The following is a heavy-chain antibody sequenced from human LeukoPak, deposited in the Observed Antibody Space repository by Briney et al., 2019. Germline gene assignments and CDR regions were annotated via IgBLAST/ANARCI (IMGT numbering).Heavy chain of an antibody. CDR3: ARGGTIVATITYWYSSSWHLNSPGPPFDY. J-gene: IGHJ4*02. V-gene: IGHV1-2*02. CDR1: GYTFTSYY. CDR2: INPNSGGT. D-gene: IGHD5-12*01. Sequence: ASVKVSCKASGYTFTSYYMHWVRQAPGQGLEWMGWINPNSGGTNYAQKFQGRVTMTRDTSISTAYMELSRLRSDDTDVYYCARGGTIVATITYWYSSSWHLNSPGPPFDYWGKGTLVTVSS.